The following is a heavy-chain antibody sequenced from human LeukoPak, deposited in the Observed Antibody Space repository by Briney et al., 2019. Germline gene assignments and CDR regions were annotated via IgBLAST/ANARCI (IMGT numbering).Heavy chain of an antibody. Sequence: SETLSLTCTVSGGSISSSSYYWGWIRQPPGKGLEWIGSIYYSGSTYYNPSLKSRVTISVDTSKNQFSLKLSSVTAAETAVYYCGRRSFGGVIKYWGQGTLVTVSS. J-gene: IGHJ4*02. D-gene: IGHD3-16*01. V-gene: IGHV4-39*07. CDR2: IYYSGST. CDR1: GGSISSSSYY. CDR3: GRRSFGGVIKY.